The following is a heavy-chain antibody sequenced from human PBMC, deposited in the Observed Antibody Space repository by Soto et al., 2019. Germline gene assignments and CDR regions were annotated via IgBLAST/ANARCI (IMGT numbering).Heavy chain of an antibody. CDR3: ARRKVVSTTDSNYFYFAMDV. CDR2: IYYSGTT. D-gene: IGHD2-15*01. Sequence: SETLSLPCTVSGGSISAHTHYWSWIRQSPGGGLEWIASIYYSGTTYYNPSLQNRLTISADRSKNQVSLLLTSVTAADTAVYYCARRKVVSTTDSNYFYFAMDVWGPGTTVTVSS. CDR1: GGSISAHTHY. J-gene: IGHJ6*02. V-gene: IGHV4-39*01.